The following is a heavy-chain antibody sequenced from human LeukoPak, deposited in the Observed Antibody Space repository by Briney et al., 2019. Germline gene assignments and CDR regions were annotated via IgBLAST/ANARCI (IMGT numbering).Heavy chain of an antibody. CDR2: ISSSSSTI. CDR3: AKSPNGEPSDY. V-gene: IGHV3-48*01. D-gene: IGHD3-10*01. Sequence: GSLRLSCAASGFTFSSYSMNWVRQAPGKGLEWVSYISSSSSTIYYADSVKGRFTISRDNAKNSLYLQMNSLRAEDTAVYYCAKSPNGEPSDYWGQGTLVTVSS. J-gene: IGHJ4*02. CDR1: GFTFSSYS.